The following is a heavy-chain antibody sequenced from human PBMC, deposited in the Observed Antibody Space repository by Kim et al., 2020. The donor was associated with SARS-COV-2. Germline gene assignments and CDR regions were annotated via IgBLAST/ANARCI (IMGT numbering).Heavy chain of an antibody. Sequence: YYAAAVKGRFTISRDNAKNSLYLQMNSLRAEDTAVYYCARERVGAGEFDYWGQGTLVTVSS. D-gene: IGHD1-26*01. CDR3: ARERVGAGEFDY. J-gene: IGHJ4*02. V-gene: IGHV3-11*01.